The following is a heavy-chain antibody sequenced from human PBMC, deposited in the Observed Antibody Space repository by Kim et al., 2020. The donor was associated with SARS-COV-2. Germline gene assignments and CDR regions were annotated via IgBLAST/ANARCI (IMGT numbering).Heavy chain of an antibody. Sequence: GGSLRLSCAASGFSVHTSSMAWVRQAPGKGLEWISTLYAGVNSYYSDSVKGRFSISRHNSRNTLYLQMSSLRVEDTAVYYCARDMTEEGYDYYLDLWGKG. CDR3: ARDMTEEGYDYYLDL. V-gene: IGHV3-53*01. J-gene: IGHJ6*03. CDR1: GFSVHTSS. D-gene: IGHD2-21*02. CDR2: LYAGVNS.